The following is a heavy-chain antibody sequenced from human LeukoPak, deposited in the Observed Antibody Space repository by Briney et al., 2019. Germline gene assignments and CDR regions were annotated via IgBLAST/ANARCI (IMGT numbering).Heavy chain of an antibody. CDR2: FSTYTDSP. D-gene: IGHD3-3*01. Sequence: ASLKVSCKPSGYTFTTYLMNWVALAPGQGLEWLEYFSTYTDSPTYAQAFTGRFVFSKDTSASTTYLQISGLKAEVMAMFICARECIRPNPDYY. CDR3: ARECIRPNPDYY. V-gene: IGHV7-81*01. CDR1: GYTFTTYL. J-gene: IGHJ6*01.